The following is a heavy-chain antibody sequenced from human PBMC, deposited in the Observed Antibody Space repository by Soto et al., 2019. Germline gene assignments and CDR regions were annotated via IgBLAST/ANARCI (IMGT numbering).Heavy chain of an antibody. CDR3: VRANHGSGTRWLDP. D-gene: IGHD3-10*01. Sequence: QVQLVQSGAEVKKPGSSVKVSCKASGGTFSSYAISWVRQAPGQGLEWMGGIIAGSGNTRYSQKFQGRVTITRDTSASTDYMELSNLTSEDTAVYYCVRANHGSGTRWLDPWGQGTLVIVSS. CDR1: GGTFSSYA. J-gene: IGHJ5*02. CDR2: IIAGSGNT. V-gene: IGHV1-69*06.